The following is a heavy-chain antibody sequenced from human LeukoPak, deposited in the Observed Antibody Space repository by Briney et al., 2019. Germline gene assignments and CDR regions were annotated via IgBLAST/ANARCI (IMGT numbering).Heavy chain of an antibody. CDR3: AKDSGVAAGPWDAFDI. CDR2: ISGSGGST. J-gene: IGHJ3*02. D-gene: IGHD6-25*01. V-gene: IGHV3-23*01. Sequence: QSGGSLRLSCAASGFTFNNYAMSWVRQALGKELEWVSVISGSGGSTYYADSVKGRLTISRDNSKNTLYLQMNSLRAEDTAVYYCAKDSGVAAGPWDAFDIWGQGTMVTVSS. CDR1: GFTFNNYA.